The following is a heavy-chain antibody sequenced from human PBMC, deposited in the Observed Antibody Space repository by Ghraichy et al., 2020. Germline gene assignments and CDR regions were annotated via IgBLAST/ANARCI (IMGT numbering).Heavy chain of an antibody. CDR1: GFTFSNAW. Sequence: GSLRLSCAASGFTFSNAWMNWVRQAPGKGLEWVGRIKSKTDGGTTDYAAPVKGRFTISRDDSKNTLYLQMNSLKTEDTAVYYCTTGPDYDFWSGYYRYGMDVWGQGTTVTVSS. CDR3: TTGPDYDFWSGYYRYGMDV. D-gene: IGHD3-3*01. V-gene: IGHV3-15*07. CDR2: IKSKTDGGTT. J-gene: IGHJ6*02.